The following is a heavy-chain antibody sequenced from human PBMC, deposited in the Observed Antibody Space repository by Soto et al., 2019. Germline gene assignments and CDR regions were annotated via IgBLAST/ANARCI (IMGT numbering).Heavy chain of an antibody. V-gene: IGHV4-59*08. CDR1: GVSFWNNY. J-gene: IGHJ4*02. CDR3: ARHHDS. Sequence: SDTLPLSCTVSGVSFWNNYWSWIRQPPGKGLEWIGYIYYSGSTNYNPSLKSRVTISVDTSKNQFSLKLSSVTAADTAMYYCARHHDSWGQGTLVT. CDR2: IYYSGST.